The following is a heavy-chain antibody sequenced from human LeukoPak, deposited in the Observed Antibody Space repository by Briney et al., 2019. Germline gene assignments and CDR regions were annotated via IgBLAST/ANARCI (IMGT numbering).Heavy chain of an antibody. CDR1: GFTFSSFA. D-gene: IGHD3-22*01. CDR2: ISGSGGRT. J-gene: IGHJ5*02. CDR3: ARDLGQYYDTSDNWFDP. Sequence: GGSLRLSCVASGFTFSSFAMTWVRQAPGKGLEWVSVISGSGGRTYYADSVKGRFTISRDNSNNTLYLQMNSLRAEDTAVYYCARDLGQYYDTSDNWFDPWGQGTLVTVSS. V-gene: IGHV3-23*01.